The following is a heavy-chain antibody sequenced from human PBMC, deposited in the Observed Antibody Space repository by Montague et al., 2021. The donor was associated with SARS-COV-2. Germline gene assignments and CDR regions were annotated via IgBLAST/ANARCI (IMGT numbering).Heavy chain of an antibody. D-gene: IGHD1-7*01. V-gene: IGHV4-61*02. J-gene: IGHJ6*02. CDR1: DDSISGGRYY. Sequence: TLSLTCTVSDDSISGGRYYWSWIRQPAGKGLEWIGRIYTSGNTNYNPSLKSRAPMLVDTSKNQLSLKLSSVTAADTAIYNCARARITGTTKDYYGMDVWGQGTTVTVS. CDR3: ARARITGTTKDYYGMDV. CDR2: IYTSGNT.